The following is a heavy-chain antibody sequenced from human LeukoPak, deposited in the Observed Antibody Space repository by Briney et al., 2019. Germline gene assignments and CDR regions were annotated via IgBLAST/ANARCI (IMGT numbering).Heavy chain of an antibody. CDR1: GGSISRYY. D-gene: IGHD3-22*01. CDR2: IYYSGST. V-gene: IGHV4-59*01. Sequence: SETLALTCTVSGGSISRYYWSWIRQPPGKGLEWIGYIYYSGSTNYNPSLKSRVTISVDTSKNQFSLKLSSVTAADTAVYYRARGVGHHDSSGYYEYTDHWGQGTLVTVSS. J-gene: IGHJ4*02. CDR3: ARGVGHHDSSGYYEYTDH.